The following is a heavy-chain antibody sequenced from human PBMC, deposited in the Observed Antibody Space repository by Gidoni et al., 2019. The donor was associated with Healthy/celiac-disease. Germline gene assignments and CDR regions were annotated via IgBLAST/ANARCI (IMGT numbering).Heavy chain of an antibody. CDR1: GFTFSGSA. V-gene: IGHV3-73*02. CDR2: IRSKANSYET. Sequence: EVQLVEPGGGLVQPGGSLKLSCAASGFTFSGSAMHWVRQASGKGLEWVGRIRSKANSYETAYAESVKGRFTISRDDSKNTAYLQMDSLKTEDTAVYYCTTYYGSGSYYNYPAYYFDYWGQETLVTVSS. CDR3: TTYYGSGSYYNYPAYYFDY. J-gene: IGHJ4*02. D-gene: IGHD3-10*01.